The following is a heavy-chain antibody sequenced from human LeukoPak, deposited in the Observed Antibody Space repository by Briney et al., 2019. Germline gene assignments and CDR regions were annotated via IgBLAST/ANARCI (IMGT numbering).Heavy chain of an antibody. CDR2: ISPSGGST. D-gene: IGHD2-15*01. CDR3: ARDGEGYCSGGSCYFYYFDY. V-gene: IGHV1-46*01. Sequence: ASVKVSCKAFGYTFTSNYMHWVRQAPGQGPEWMGVISPSGGSTTYAQKFQGRVTLTRDMSTSTDYLELSSLRSDDTAVYYCARDGEGYCSGGSCYFYYFDYWGQGTLVTVSS. J-gene: IGHJ4*02. CDR1: GYTFTSNY.